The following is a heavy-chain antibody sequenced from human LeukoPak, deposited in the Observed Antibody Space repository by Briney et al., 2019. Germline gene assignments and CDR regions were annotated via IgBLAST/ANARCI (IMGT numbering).Heavy chain of an antibody. Sequence: QPGGSLRLSCTVSGFTFSSYAMTWVRQAPGKGLEWVSTISGSGDNTYYADSVKGRFTISRDNSQNTVFLQMNSLRAEDTAVYYCARDPNSSGYYYVLHYFDYWGQGTLVTVSS. V-gene: IGHV3-23*01. D-gene: IGHD3-22*01. J-gene: IGHJ4*02. CDR1: GFTFSSYA. CDR3: ARDPNSSGYYYVLHYFDY. CDR2: ISGSGDNT.